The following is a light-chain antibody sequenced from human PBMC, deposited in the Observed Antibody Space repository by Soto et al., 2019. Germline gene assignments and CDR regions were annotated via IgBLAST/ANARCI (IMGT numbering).Light chain of an antibody. CDR3: QQYNSYPWT. V-gene: IGKV1-5*01. CDR1: QSSSGW. Sequence: DIPMTQSPSSLSASVGDRVTITCRASQSSSGWLAWYQQSPGKAPKLLIYDVSSLESGVPSRFSGSGSGTEFTLAISSLQPDDFATYYCQQYNSYPWTFGQGTKVDIK. CDR2: DVS. J-gene: IGKJ1*01.